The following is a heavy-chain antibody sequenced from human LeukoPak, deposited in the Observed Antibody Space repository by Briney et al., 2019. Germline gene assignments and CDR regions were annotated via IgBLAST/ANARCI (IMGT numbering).Heavy chain of an antibody. Sequence: GGSLRLSCAASGFTFSSYWMYWVRQAPGKGLVWVSRTNSDGSSITYADSVKGRFTISRDNAKNTLCLQMNSLRAEDTAVYYCARDRGKYISSGSDYWGQGTLVTVSS. CDR3: ARDRGKYISSGSDY. CDR1: GFTFSSYW. V-gene: IGHV3-74*01. CDR2: TNSDGSSI. D-gene: IGHD6-6*01. J-gene: IGHJ4*02.